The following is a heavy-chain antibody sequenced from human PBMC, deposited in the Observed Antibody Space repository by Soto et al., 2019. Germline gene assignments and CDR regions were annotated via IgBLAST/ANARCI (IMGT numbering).Heavy chain of an antibody. Sequence: GGSLRLSCAASGFTFDNYVMHWVRQPPGRGLEWVSGITWNGGTIRYVDSVKGRFTISRDNAENSLYLQMNSLRPEDTAVYYCAKGGSAALIAPSGRDNWFDPWGQGTQVTVSS. CDR2: ITWNGGTI. CDR3: AKGGSAALIAPSGRDNWFDP. J-gene: IGHJ5*02. V-gene: IGHV3-9*01. CDR1: GFTFDNYV. D-gene: IGHD6-13*01.